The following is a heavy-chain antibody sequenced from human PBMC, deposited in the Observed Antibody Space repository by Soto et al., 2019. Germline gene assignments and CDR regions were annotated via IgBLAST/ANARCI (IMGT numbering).Heavy chain of an antibody. Sequence: QVQLVESGGGVVQPGRSLRLSCAASGFTFSSYGMHWVRQAPGKGLEWVAVISYDGSNKYYADSVKGRFTISRDNSKNTLYLQMNSLRAEDTAVYYCAKSPVVAHYYYYGMDVWGQGTTVTVSS. CDR2: ISYDGSNK. J-gene: IGHJ6*02. D-gene: IGHD2-15*01. CDR1: GFTFSSYG. V-gene: IGHV3-30*18. CDR3: AKSPVVAHYYYYGMDV.